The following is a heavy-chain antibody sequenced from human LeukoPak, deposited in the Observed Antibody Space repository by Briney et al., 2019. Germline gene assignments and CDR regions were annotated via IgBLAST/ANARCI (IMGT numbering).Heavy chain of an antibody. J-gene: IGHJ4*02. D-gene: IGHD4-23*01. CDR2: INPNSGGT. CDR1: GYTFTGYY. Sequence: ASVKVSCKASGYTFTGYYMHWVRQAPGQGLEWMGWINPNSGGTNFAQKFQGRVTVTRDTSVSVVYMELSRLRSDDTAVYYCARPRNPMVVTPTSRTYFFDSWGQGTLVTVSS. V-gene: IGHV1-2*02. CDR3: ARPRNPMVVTPTSRTYFFDS.